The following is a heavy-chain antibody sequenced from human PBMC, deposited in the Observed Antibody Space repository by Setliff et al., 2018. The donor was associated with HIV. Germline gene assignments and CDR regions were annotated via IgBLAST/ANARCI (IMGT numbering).Heavy chain of an antibody. CDR3: ASLPPLYDSSGYYFDY. V-gene: IGHV4-39*01. D-gene: IGHD3-22*01. Sequence: SETLSLTCSVSGDSISSSSYYWGWIRQPPGNGLEWIGSIYYSGSTYYNPSLNSRVTISVDASKNQFSLKLSSVTAADTAVYYCASLPPLYDSSGYYFDYWGQGTLVTVSS. J-gene: IGHJ4*02. CDR2: IYYSGST. CDR1: GDSISSSSYY.